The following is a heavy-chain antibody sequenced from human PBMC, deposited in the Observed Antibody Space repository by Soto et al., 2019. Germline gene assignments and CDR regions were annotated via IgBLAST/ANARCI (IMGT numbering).Heavy chain of an antibody. J-gene: IGHJ6*02. CDR2: IYYSGST. V-gene: IGHV4-31*03. CDR3: ARDLVVVAATDYYYGMDV. D-gene: IGHD2-15*01. CDR1: GGSISSCGYY. Sequence: PSDTLSLTCTFSGGSISSCGYYCSFILQHPGKGLEWIGYIYYSGSTYYNPSLKSRVTISVDTSKNQFSLKLSSVTAADTAVYYCARDLVVVAATDYYYGMDVWGQGTTVTVSS.